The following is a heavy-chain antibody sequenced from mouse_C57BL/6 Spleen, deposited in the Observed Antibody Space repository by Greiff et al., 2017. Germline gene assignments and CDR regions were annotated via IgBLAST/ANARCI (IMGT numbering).Heavy chain of an antibody. V-gene: IGHV1-82*01. CDR1: GYAFSSSW. Sequence: VKLMESGPELVKPGASVKISCKASGYAFSSSWMNWVKQRPGKGLEWIGRIYPGDGDTNYNGKFKGKATLTADKSSSTAYMQLSSLTSEDSAVYFCARSLNWDGGGYWGQGTTLTVSS. CDR2: IYPGDGDT. J-gene: IGHJ2*01. CDR3: ARSLNWDGGGY. D-gene: IGHD4-1*01.